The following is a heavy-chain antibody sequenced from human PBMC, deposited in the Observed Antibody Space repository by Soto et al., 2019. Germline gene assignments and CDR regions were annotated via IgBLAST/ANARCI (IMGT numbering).Heavy chain of an antibody. CDR2: IKTRIDSATT. CDR3: AGEPKGGAYDMDV. J-gene: IGHJ6*02. V-gene: IGHV3-15*01. D-gene: IGHD3-16*01. CDR1: GASFTNAW. Sequence: EVQLVESGGGLVKPGESLRLSCEASGASFTNAWMNWVRQAPGKGLEWVGRIKTRIDSATTDYAAPVKGRFTISRDNSKNTLYLQMHSLRAEDTAVYYCAGEPKGGAYDMDVWGQGTTVTVSS.